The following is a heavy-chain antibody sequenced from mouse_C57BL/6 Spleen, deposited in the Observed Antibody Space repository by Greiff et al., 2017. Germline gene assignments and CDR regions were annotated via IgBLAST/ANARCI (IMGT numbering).Heavy chain of an antibody. D-gene: IGHD4-1*01. CDR3: AREGDWDLYYYAMDY. CDR1: GFTFSDYY. Sequence: EVMLVESEGGLVQPGSSMKLSCTASGFTFSDYYMAWVRQVPEKGLEWVANINYDGSSTYYLDSLKSRFIISRDNAKNILYLQMSSLKSEDTATYYCAREGDWDLYYYAMDYWGQGTSVTVSS. J-gene: IGHJ4*01. V-gene: IGHV5-16*01. CDR2: INYDGSST.